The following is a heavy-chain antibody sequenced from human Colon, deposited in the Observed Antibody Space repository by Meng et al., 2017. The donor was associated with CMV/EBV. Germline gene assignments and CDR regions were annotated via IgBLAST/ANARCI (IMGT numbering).Heavy chain of an antibody. Sequence: RGSLRLSCAASGFTFSTYGIHWVRQAPGKGLEWLSFIRYDGSEQYYADSVKGRFTVSRDNSQNTLYLQMNGLRVDDSAVYYCAKAHDIVISRGMDVWGQGTTVTVSS. CDR1: GFTFSTYG. CDR3: AKAHDIVISRGMDV. V-gene: IGHV3-30*02. CDR2: IRYDGSEQ. D-gene: IGHD3-9*01. J-gene: IGHJ6*02.